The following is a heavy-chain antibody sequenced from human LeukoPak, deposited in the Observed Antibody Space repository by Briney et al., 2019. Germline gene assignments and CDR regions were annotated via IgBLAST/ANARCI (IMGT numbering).Heavy chain of an antibody. D-gene: IGHD4-17*01. CDR1: GFTFSTYA. J-gene: IGHJ4*02. CDR3: AKALCGDYGRFHY. Sequence: GGSLRLSCAASGFTFSTYAMSWVRQAPGKGPDWVSTVGDGGRDTHYADSLKGRFTISRDDSNNTLYIQMNSLRADDTAVYYCAKALCGDYGRFHYWGQGTLVTVSS. V-gene: IGHV3-23*01. CDR2: VGDGGRDT.